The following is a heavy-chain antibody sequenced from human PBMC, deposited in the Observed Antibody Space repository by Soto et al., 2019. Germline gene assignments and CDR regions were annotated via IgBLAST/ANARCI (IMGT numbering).Heavy chain of an antibody. Sequence: GGSLRLSCAASGFTFSSYWMSWVRQAPGKGLEWVANIKQDGSEKYYVDSVKGRFTISRDNAKNSLYLQMNSLRAEDTAVYYCAKSQWLRSREFDYWGQGTLVTVSS. D-gene: IGHD5-12*01. CDR3: AKSQWLRSREFDY. V-gene: IGHV3-7*01. CDR1: GFTFSSYW. J-gene: IGHJ4*02. CDR2: IKQDGSEK.